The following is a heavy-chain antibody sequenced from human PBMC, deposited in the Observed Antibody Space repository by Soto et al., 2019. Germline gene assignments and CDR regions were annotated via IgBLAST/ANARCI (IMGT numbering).Heavy chain of an antibody. D-gene: IGHD2-2*01. CDR2: IWYDGSNK. CDR3: ARERPRVPAALLHYYYYGMDV. V-gene: IGHV3-33*01. CDR1: GFTFSSYG. Sequence: VGSLRLSCAASGFTFSSYGMHWVRQAPGKGLEWVAVIWYDGSNKYYADSVKGRFTISRDNSKNTLHLQMNSLRAEDTAVYYCARERPRVPAALLHYYYYGMDVWGQGTTVTVSS. J-gene: IGHJ6*02.